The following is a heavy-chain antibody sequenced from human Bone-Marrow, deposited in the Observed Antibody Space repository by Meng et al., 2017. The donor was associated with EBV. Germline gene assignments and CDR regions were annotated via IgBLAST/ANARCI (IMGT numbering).Heavy chain of an antibody. Sequence: EVQGVESGGGLVKPGGSLRLSGAASGFTFRGYSMNWVRQAPGKGLEWVSSISSSSSYIYYADSVKGRFTISRDNAKNSLYLQMNSLRAEDTAVYYCARESTSGYWGQGTLVTVSS. V-gene: IGHV3-21*01. CDR1: GFTFRGYS. J-gene: IGHJ4*02. CDR2: ISSSSSYI. D-gene: IGHD3-3*01. CDR3: ARESTSGY.